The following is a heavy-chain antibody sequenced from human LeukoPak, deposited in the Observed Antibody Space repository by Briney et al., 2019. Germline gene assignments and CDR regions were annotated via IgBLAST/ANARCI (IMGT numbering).Heavy chain of an antibody. D-gene: IGHD6-13*01. J-gene: IGHJ4*02. V-gene: IGHV3-23*01. Sequence: PGGSLRLSCAASRFIFSAYAMNWVRQAPGKGLEWVSVISGSAGSTYYADSVKGRFTISRENAKNSLSLPMNSLRAEDTAVYYCARDPAAAGQFDYWGQGTLVTVSS. CDR3: ARDPAAAGQFDY. CDR1: RFIFSAYA. CDR2: ISGSAGST.